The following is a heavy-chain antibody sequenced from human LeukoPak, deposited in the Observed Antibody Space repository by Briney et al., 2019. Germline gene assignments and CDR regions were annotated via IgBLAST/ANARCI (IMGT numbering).Heavy chain of an antibody. D-gene: IGHD3-22*01. CDR1: GGSINSYY. V-gene: IGHV4-59*01. CDR3: ARGTTKGYYYDTSGYYVK. Sequence: SETLSLTCTVSGGSINSYYWGWIRQPPGKRLEWIGYIYYSGSTNYNPSLTSRVTISLDTSKNQSSLNLRSVTAADTAVYYCARGTTKGYYYDTSGYYVKWGQGTLVTVSS. J-gene: IGHJ4*02. CDR2: IYYSGST.